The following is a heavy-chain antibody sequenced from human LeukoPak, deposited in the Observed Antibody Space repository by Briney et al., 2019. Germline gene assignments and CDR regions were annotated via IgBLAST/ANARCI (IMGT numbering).Heavy chain of an antibody. CDR1: GGSISSYY. Sequence: SETLSLTCTVSGGSISSYYWSWIRQPPGKGLEWIGYIYYSGSTNYNPSLKSRVTISVDTSKNQFSLKLSSVTAADTAVYYCARENYYCSSTSCSYGMDVWGQGTTVTVSS. D-gene: IGHD2-2*01. J-gene: IGHJ6*02. CDR3: ARENYYCSSTSCSYGMDV. V-gene: IGHV4-59*12. CDR2: IYYSGST.